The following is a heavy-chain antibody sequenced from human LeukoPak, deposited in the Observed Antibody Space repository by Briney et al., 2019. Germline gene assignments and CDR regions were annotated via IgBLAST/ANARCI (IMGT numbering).Heavy chain of an antibody. CDR2: IKQDGSEK. CDR1: GFTFSSYW. Sequence: GGSLRLSCAASGFTFSSYWMSWVRQAPGKGLEWVANIKQDGSEKYYVDSVKGRFTISRDNAKNSLYLQMNSLRAEDTAVYYCARRWAGTTGWSRYYYYMDVWGKGTTVTVSS. D-gene: IGHD1-1*01. J-gene: IGHJ6*03. V-gene: IGHV3-7*01. CDR3: ARRWAGTTGWSRYYYYMDV.